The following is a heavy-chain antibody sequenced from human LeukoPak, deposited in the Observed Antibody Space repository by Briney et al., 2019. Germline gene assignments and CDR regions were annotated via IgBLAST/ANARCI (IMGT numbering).Heavy chain of an antibody. J-gene: IGHJ5*02. V-gene: IGHV4-59*01. CDR2: IYHSGST. D-gene: IGHD6-13*01. CDR1: GDSISSYY. CDR3: ARALRQQLVTGWFDP. Sequence: SETLSLTCTVSGDSISSYYWSWIRQPPGGGLEWVGYIYHSGSTNYIPSLKSRVTISLDTSKNQFSLNLISVTAADTAVYYCARALRQQLVTGWFDPWGQGTLVTVSS.